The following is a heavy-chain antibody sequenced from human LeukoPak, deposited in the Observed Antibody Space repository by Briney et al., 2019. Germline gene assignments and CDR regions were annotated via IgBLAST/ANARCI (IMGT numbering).Heavy chain of an antibody. CDR1: GYTFTGYY. J-gene: IGHJ4*02. CDR2: INPNSGGT. Sequence: ASVKVSCKASGYTFTGYYMHWVRQAPGQGLEWMGWINPNSGGTNYAQKFQGRVTMTRDTSISTAYMELSRLRSDDTAVYYCARTYYYDSSGYYYDYGYFDYWGQGTLVTVSS. CDR3: ARTYYYDSSGYYYDYGYFDY. D-gene: IGHD3-22*01. V-gene: IGHV1-2*02.